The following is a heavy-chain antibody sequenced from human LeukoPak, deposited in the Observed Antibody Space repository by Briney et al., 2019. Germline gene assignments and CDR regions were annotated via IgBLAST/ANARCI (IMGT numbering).Heavy chain of an antibody. D-gene: IGHD3-10*01. CDR2: IYQSGST. J-gene: IGHJ4*02. CDR3: ARVRYYGSGSYPFDY. Sequence: SETLSLTCAVSGVSISSGNWWSWVRQSPGKGLEWIGEIYQSGSTNYNPSLTSRVTISVDKSKNQFSLKLTSLTAADTAVYYCARVRYYGSGSYPFDYWGQGTLVTVSS. V-gene: IGHV4-4*02. CDR1: GVSISSGNW.